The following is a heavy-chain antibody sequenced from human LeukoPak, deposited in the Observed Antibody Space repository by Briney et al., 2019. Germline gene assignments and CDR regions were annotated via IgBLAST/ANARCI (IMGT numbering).Heavy chain of an antibody. Sequence: GGSLRLSCVASGFTFSAYALGWVRRAPGMGLEWVSSISVSGSQTDYADSVKGRFTISRDNSKNTFYLQMNSLRAEDTAVYYCGKGTPPPVYWGPGTLVTVSS. CDR3: GKGTPPPVY. CDR1: GFTFSAYA. J-gene: IGHJ4*02. V-gene: IGHV3-23*01. CDR2: ISVSGSQT. D-gene: IGHD1-14*01.